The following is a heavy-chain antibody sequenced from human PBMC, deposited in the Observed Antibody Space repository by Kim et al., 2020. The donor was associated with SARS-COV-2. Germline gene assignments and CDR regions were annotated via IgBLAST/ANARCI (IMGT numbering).Heavy chain of an antibody. J-gene: IGHJ4*02. D-gene: IGHD2-21*02. CDR3: ARFSGIVVVTAIDPDFDY. Sequence: GSLRLSCAASGFTFSSYAMHWVRQAPGKGLEWVAVISYDGSNKYYADSVKGRFTISRDNSKNTLYLQMNSLRAEDTAVYYCARFSGIVVVTAIDPDFDYWGQGTLVTVSS. CDR1: GFTFSSYA. V-gene: IGHV3-30*04. CDR2: ISYDGSNK.